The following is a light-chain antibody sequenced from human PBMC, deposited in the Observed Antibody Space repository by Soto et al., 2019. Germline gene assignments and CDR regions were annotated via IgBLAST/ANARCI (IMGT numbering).Light chain of an antibody. CDR3: SSYTTSSTRV. CDR2: DVN. J-gene: IGLJ1*01. Sequence: QSALTQPPSASGSPGQSVTISCTGTSSDVGAYIFVSWYQQHPGKAPKLMIYDVNRRPSGVPDRFSGSKSGNTASLTVSGLQAEDEADYYCSSYTTSSTRVFGTGTKLTVL. V-gene: IGLV2-8*01. CDR1: SSDVGAYIF.